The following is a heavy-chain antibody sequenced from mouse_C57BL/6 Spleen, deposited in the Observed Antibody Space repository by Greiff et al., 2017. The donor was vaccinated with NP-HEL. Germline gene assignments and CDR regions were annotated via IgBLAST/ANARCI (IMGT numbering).Heavy chain of an antibody. D-gene: IGHD2-1*01. CDR1: GYTFTDYN. CDR2: INPNNGGT. Sequence: EVQLQQSGPELVKPGASVKIPCKASGYTFTDYNMDWVKQSHGKSLEWIGDINPNNGGTIYNQKFKGKATLTVDKSSSTAYMELRSLTSEDTAVYYCARSEDYYGNPFAYWGQGTLVTVSA. J-gene: IGHJ3*01. CDR3: ARSEDYYGNPFAY. V-gene: IGHV1-18*01.